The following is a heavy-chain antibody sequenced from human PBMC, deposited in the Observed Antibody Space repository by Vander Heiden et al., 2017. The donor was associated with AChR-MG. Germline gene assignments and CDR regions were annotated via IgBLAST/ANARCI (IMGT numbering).Heavy chain of an antibody. V-gene: IGHV1-69*01. CDR1: GGTFSSYA. D-gene: IGHD2-15*01. Sequence: QVQLVQSGAEVKKPGSSVKVSCQASGGTFSSYAISWVPPAPGQGLEWMGGIIPIFGTANYAQKFQGRVTITADESTSTAYMELSSLRSEDTAVYYCASAALNHCSGGSCYSQHPNWYFDLWGRGTLVTVSS. CDR3: ASAALNHCSGGSCYSQHPNWYFDL. CDR2: IIPIFGTA. J-gene: IGHJ2*01.